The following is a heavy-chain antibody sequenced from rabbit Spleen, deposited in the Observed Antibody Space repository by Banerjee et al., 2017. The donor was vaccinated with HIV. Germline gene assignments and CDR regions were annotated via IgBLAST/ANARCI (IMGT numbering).Heavy chain of an antibody. J-gene: IGHJ6*01. CDR3: ARDTSSSFSSYGMDL. Sequence: QEQLVESGGGLVQPEGSLTLTCTASGFSSSYYMSWVRQAPGKGLEWIACIDSGSSGFTYFATWAIGRFTCSKPSSTTVTLQMTRLTAADTATYFCARDTSSSFSSYGMDLWGPGTLVTVS. CDR2: IDSGSSGFT. V-gene: IGHV1S45*01. D-gene: IGHD1-1*01. CDR1: GFSSSYY.